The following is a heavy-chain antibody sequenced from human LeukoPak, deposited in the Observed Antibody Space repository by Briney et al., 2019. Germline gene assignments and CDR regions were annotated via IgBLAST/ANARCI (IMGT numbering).Heavy chain of an antibody. CDR1: GGSFSGYY. J-gene: IGHJ5*02. Sequence: KPSETLSLTCAVYGGSFSGYYWSWIRQPPGKGLEWIGEINHSGSTNYNPSLKSRVTISVDTSKNQFSLKLSSVTAADTAVYYCARHGVYDSSGYYHPWGQGTLVTVSS. CDR3: ARHGVYDSSGYYHP. CDR2: INHSGST. D-gene: IGHD3-22*01. V-gene: IGHV4-34*01.